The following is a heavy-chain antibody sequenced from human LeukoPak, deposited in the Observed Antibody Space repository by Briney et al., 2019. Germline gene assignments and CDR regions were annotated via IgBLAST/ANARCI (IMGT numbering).Heavy chain of an antibody. CDR1: GFTFSSYA. D-gene: IGHD3-9*01. J-gene: IGHJ4*02. Sequence: GGTLRLSCAASGFTFSSYAMSWVRQAPGKGLEWVSAISGSGGSTYYADSVKGRFTISRDNSKNTLYLQMNSLRAEDTAVYYCAKADLRYFDWLPDCWGQGTLVTVSS. V-gene: IGHV3-23*01. CDR2: ISGSGGST. CDR3: AKADLRYFDWLPDC.